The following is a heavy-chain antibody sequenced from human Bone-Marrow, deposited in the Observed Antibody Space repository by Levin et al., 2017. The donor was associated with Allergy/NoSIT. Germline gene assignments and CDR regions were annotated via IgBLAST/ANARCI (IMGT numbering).Heavy chain of an antibody. CDR3: AKDSWPGGLGSTPPGGIDV. CDR1: GFTFRGYD. J-gene: IGHJ6*02. D-gene: IGHD3-10*01. V-gene: IGHV3-23*01. CDR2: ISVDGGRT. Sequence: PGESLKISCAASGFTFRGYDMSWVRQAPGKGLEWVSDISVDGGRTYYGDSVKGRFIISRDNSNNTLFLQMNSLRADDTAVYFCAKDSWPGGLGSTPPGGIDVWGHGTTVAVSS.